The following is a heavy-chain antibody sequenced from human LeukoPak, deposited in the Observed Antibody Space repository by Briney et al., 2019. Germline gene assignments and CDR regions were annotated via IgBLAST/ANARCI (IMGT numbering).Heavy chain of an antibody. CDR3: ARESRDYDSSGYPAGALDY. CDR1: GASISSSSYY. J-gene: IGHJ4*02. V-gene: IGHV4-39*07. Sequence: KPSETLSLTCTVSGASISSSSYYWGWIRQPPGKGLEWIGSIYYSGSTYYHPSLKSRVTISVDTSKNQFSLKLSSVTAADTAVYYCARESRDYDSSGYPAGALDYWGQGTLVTVSS. D-gene: IGHD3-22*01. CDR2: IYYSGST.